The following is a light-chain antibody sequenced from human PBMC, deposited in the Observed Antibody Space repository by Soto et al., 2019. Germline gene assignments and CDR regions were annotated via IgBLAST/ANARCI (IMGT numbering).Light chain of an antibody. Sequence: QSVLTQPPSASGSPGQSVTISCTGTSSDVGGYNYVSRYQHHPGNAPKLMIYEVNKRTSGVPDRFSGSKSGNTASLTVSGLQAEDEADYYCSSYAGSNTPYVFGTGTKVTVL. V-gene: IGLV2-8*01. CDR1: SSDVGGYNY. CDR2: EVN. J-gene: IGLJ1*01. CDR3: SSYAGSNTPYV.